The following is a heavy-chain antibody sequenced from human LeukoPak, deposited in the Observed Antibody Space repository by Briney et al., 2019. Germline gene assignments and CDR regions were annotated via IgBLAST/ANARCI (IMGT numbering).Heavy chain of an antibody. CDR3: ARSGGAYYDSSGHDAFDI. Sequence: ASVKVSCKASGYTFTSYDINWVRQATGQGLEWMGWMNPNSGNTGYAQKFQGRVTMTRNTSISTAYMELSSLRSEDTAVYYCARSGGAYYDSSGHDAFDIWGQGTMVTVSS. CDR1: GYTFTSYD. D-gene: IGHD3-22*01. J-gene: IGHJ3*02. V-gene: IGHV1-8*01. CDR2: MNPNSGNT.